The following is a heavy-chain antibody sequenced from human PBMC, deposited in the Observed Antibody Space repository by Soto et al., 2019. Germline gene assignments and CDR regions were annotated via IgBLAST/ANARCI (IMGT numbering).Heavy chain of an antibody. CDR3: AGVGYSGYDWSGDYYYYMDV. V-gene: IGHV3-11*01. D-gene: IGHD5-12*01. CDR2: ISSSGSTI. CDR1: GFTFSDYY. Sequence: GGSLRLSCAASGFTFSDYYMSWIRQAPGKALEWVSYISSSGSTIYYADSVKGRFTISRDNAKNSLYLQMNSLRAEDTAVYYCAGVGYSGYDWSGDYYYYMDVWGKGTTVTVSS. J-gene: IGHJ6*03.